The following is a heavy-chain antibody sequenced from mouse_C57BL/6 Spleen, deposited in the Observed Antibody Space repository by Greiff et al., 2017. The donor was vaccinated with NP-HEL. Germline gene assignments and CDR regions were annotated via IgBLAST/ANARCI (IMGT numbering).Heavy chain of an antibody. CDR2: IDPSDSET. Sequence: VQLQQPGAELVRPGSSVKLSCKASGYTFTSYWMHWVKQRPIQGLEWIGNIDPSDSETHYNQKFKDKATLTVDKSSSTAYMQLSSLTSEDSAVYYCARLPLTDYAMDYWGQGTSVTVSS. D-gene: IGHD4-1*01. CDR3: ARLPLTDYAMDY. CDR1: GYTFTSYW. V-gene: IGHV1-52*01. J-gene: IGHJ4*01.